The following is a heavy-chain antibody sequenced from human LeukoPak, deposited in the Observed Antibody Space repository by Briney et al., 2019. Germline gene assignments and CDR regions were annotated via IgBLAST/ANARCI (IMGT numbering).Heavy chain of an antibody. D-gene: IGHD3-16*01. CDR1: VGSVSGEY. Sequence: ADPESLICALYVGSVSGEYCRWIRHSPGEGLEWIGEINHGVNTSYKPPLGTRIPISAEVPKNQCFLRLTAVTAADTAVYYCARVQTLGGLYYYYSMDVWAKGTTVTVSS. J-gene: IGHJ6*03. V-gene: IGHV4-34*01. CDR2: INHGVNT. CDR3: ARVQTLGGLYYYYSMDV.